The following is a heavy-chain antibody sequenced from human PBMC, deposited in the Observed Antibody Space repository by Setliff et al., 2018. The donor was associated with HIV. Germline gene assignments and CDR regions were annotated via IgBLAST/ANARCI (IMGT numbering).Heavy chain of an antibody. Sequence: ASVKVSCKASGYTFTSYDINWVRQATGQGLEWMGWMNPNSGNTGYAQKFQGRVTMTRNTSISTAYMELSSLRSEDTAVYYCARGAWYTSGWYSSRYMDVWGKGTTVPVSS. CDR3: ARGAWYTSGWYSSRYMDV. J-gene: IGHJ6*03. CDR1: GYTFTSYD. CDR2: MNPNSGNT. D-gene: IGHD6-19*01. V-gene: IGHV1-8*02.